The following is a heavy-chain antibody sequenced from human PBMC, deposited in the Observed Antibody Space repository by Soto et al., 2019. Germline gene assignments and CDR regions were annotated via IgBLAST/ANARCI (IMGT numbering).Heavy chain of an antibody. J-gene: IGHJ4*02. V-gene: IGHV4-34*01. CDR1: GGSFSGYY. CDR2: INHSGST. Sequence: PSETLSLTCAVYGGSFSGYYWSWIRQPPGKGLEWIGEINHSGSTNYNPTLKSRVTISVDTSRNQFSLKLSSVTAADTAVYYCARLTYGSGSYYKSPRNPKLDYWGQGTLVTVSS. CDR3: ARLTYGSGSYYKSPRNPKLDY. D-gene: IGHD3-10*01.